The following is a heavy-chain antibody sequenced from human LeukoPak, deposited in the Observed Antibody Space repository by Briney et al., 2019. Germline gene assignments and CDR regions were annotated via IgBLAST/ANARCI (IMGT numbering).Heavy chain of an antibody. D-gene: IGHD1-26*01. J-gene: IGHJ1*01. V-gene: IGHV1-69*05. CDR3: ARDRWLVGATAEYFQH. CDR1: GGTFSSYA. CDR2: IIPIFGTA. Sequence: SVKVSCKASGGTFSSYAISWVRQAPGQGLEWMGRIIPIFGTANYAQKFQGRVTITTDESTSTAYMELSSLRSEDTAVYYCARDRWLVGATAEYFQHWGQGTLATVSS.